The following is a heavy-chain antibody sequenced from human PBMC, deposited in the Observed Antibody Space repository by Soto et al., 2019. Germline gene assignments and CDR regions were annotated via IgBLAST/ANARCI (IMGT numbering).Heavy chain of an antibody. D-gene: IGHD3-22*01. J-gene: IGHJ5*02. CDR3: ARLRYYDSGNWFDP. CDR2: IIPIFGTA. Sequence: SVQVSCKAYRGTLSSYAISWVRQVIGQGLEWMGGIIPIFGTANYAQKFPDRVTITADESTSTAYMELSSLRSEDTAVYYCARLRYYDSGNWFDPWGQGTLVTVSS. V-gene: IGHV1-69*13. CDR1: RGTLSSYA.